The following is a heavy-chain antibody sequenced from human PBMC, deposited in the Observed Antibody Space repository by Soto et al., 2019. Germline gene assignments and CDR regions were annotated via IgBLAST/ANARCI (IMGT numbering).Heavy chain of an antibody. CDR3: ARDVGTGDYRYFQH. D-gene: IGHD4-17*01. V-gene: IGHV3-74*01. J-gene: IGHJ1*01. CDR2: INSDGSSI. Sequence: GGSLRLSCAASGFTFSSYWMHWVRQAPGKGLVWVSRINSDGSSITYADSVKGRFTISRDNAKNTLYLQMDSLRAEDTAVYYYARDVGTGDYRYFQHWGQGTLVTVSS. CDR1: GFTFSSYW.